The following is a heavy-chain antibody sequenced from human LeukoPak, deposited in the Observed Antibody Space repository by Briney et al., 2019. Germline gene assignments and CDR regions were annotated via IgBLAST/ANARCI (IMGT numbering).Heavy chain of an antibody. V-gene: IGHV3-7*01. Sequence: QPGGSLRLSCVASGFTFSTYWMSWVRQAPGKGLEWVANIKQDGSGKYYVDSVEGRFTISRDNAKNSLYLQMNSLRADDMAVYYCARGTTTVTPKHFDYWGQGTLVTVPS. CDR3: ARGTTTVTPKHFDY. J-gene: IGHJ4*02. D-gene: IGHD4-17*01. CDR1: GFTFSTYW. CDR2: IKQDGSGK.